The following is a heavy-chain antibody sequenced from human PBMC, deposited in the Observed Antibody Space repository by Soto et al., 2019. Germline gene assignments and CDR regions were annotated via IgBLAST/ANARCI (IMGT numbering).Heavy chain of an antibody. CDR1: GFTFSNYW. CDR3: ARARGTDN. Sequence: GLSLRLSCAASGFTFSNYWMTWVRQAPGKGLEWVANINLDGSEKHYVDSVRGRFTISRDNADNSLHLQMNSLRAEDTAVYYCARARGTDNWGRGTRVTVSS. CDR2: INLDGSEK. D-gene: IGHD1-1*01. J-gene: IGHJ4*02. V-gene: IGHV3-7*03.